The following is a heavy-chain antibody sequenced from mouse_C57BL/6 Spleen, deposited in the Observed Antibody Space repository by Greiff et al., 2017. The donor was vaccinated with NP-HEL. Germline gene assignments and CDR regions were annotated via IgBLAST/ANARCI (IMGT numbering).Heavy chain of an antibody. J-gene: IGHJ1*03. CDR2: ISSGSSTI. D-gene: IGHD2-4*01. V-gene: IGHV5-17*01. CDR1: GFTFSDYG. Sequence: EVKLVESGGGLVKPGGSLKLSCAASGFTFSDYGMHWVRQAPEKGLEWVAYISSGSSTIYYADTVKGRFTISRDNAKNTLFLQMTSLRSEDTAMYYCARNYYDYAGYFDVWGTGTTVTVSS. CDR3: ARNYYDYAGYFDV.